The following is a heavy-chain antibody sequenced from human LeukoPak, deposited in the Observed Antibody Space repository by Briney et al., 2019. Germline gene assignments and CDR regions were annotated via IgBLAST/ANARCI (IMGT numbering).Heavy chain of an antibody. CDR2: INWYGGST. J-gene: IGHJ4*02. V-gene: IGHV3-20*04. D-gene: IGHD6-19*01. CDR1: GFTFDGYG. Sequence: PGGSLRLSCAASGFTFDGYGMSWVRQAPGKGLEWVSGINWYGGSTGYADSVKGRFPISRDNANHSLYLQMNSLSAEDTALYYCARDPGIAVAGVWGQGTLVTVSS. CDR3: ARDPGIAVAGV.